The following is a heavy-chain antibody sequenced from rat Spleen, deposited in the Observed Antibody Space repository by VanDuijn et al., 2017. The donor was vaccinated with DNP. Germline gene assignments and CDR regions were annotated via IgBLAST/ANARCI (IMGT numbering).Heavy chain of an antibody. V-gene: IGHV5-29*01. CDR1: GFSFSNYG. CDR3: ARPDH. J-gene: IGHJ2*01. Sequence: EVQLVESGGGLVQPGRSLKLSCAASGFSFSNYGMAWVRQAPTKGLEWVASITYDGSSTDYRDSVKGRFTISRENAKSTLYLQMDSLRSEDTATYYCARPDHWGQGVTVTVSS. CDR2: ITYDGSST.